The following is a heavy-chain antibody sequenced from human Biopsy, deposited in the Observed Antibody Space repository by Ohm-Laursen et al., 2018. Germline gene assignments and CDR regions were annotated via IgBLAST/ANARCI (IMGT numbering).Heavy chain of an antibody. D-gene: IGHD3-10*01. CDR1: GFTFSGYA. CDR2: VTGSGRST. J-gene: IGHJ5*02. Sequence: LSLTCAATGFTFSGYAMSWVRQGPEKGLEWVSVVTGSGRSTYYTDSVKGRFSISRDNSNNTLYLQMNSLRVEDTAVYYCAKGRSGGTGHGNWFDPWGQGTLVIVSS. V-gene: IGHV3-23*01. CDR3: AKGRSGGTGHGNWFDP.